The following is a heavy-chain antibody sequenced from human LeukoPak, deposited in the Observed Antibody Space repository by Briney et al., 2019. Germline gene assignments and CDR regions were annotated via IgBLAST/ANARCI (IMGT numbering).Heavy chain of an antibody. CDR2: INHSGST. Sequence: PSETLSLTCAVYGGSFSGYYWSWIRQPPGKGLEWIGEINHSGSTNYNPSPKSRVTISVDTSENQFSLKLSSVTAADTAVYYCARGKGLLWFGELLSLDYWGQGTLVTVSS. V-gene: IGHV4-34*01. J-gene: IGHJ4*02. D-gene: IGHD3-10*01. CDR3: ARGKGLLWFGELLSLDY. CDR1: GGSFSGYY.